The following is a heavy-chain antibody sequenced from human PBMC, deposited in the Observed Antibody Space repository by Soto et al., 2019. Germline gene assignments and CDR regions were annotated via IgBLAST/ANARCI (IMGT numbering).Heavy chain of an antibody. CDR2: IIPIFGTA. CDR3: ARDFGTAIKAPGH. Sequence: ASVKVSCKASGGTFSSYAISWVRQAPGQGPEWMGGIIPIFGTANYAQKFQGRVTITADESTSTAYMELSSLRSEDTAGYYCARDFGTAIKAPGHWGQGTLVTVSS. D-gene: IGHD2-21*02. CDR1: GGTFSSYA. J-gene: IGHJ1*01. V-gene: IGHV1-69*13.